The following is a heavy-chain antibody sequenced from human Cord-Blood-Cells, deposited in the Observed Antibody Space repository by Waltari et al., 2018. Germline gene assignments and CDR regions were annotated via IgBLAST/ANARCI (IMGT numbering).Heavy chain of an antibody. CDR3: ASRLGSGYDY. V-gene: IGHV4-39*01. J-gene: IGHJ4*02. CDR2: IYYSGST. Sequence: QLQLQESGPGLVKPSETLSHPCTVSGGSISSSSYYWGWIRQPPGKGLEWIGSIYYSGSTYYNPSLKSRVTISVDTSKNQFSLKLSSVTAADTAVYYCASRLGSGYDYWGQGTLVTVSS. D-gene: IGHD3-3*01. CDR1: GGSISSSSYY.